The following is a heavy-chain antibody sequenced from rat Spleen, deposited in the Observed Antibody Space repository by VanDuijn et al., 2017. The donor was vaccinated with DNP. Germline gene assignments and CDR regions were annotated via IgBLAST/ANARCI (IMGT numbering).Heavy chain of an antibody. J-gene: IGHJ3*01. CDR2: ISYSGST. Sequence: EVQLQESGPGLVKPSQSLSLTCSVTGYFITNNYWAWIRKFPGNKMEYIGHISYSGSTNYNPSLKSRFSITRDTSKNQFFLQLNSVTTEDTATYYCARWSRYFDYWGQGTLVTVSS. CDR3: ARWSRYFDY. D-gene: IGHD1-3*01. CDR1: GYFITNNY. V-gene: IGHV3-1*01.